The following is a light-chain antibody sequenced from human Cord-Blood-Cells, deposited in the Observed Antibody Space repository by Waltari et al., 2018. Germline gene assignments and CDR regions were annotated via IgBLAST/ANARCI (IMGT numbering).Light chain of an antibody. CDR3: QSYDSSNVV. CDR1: SGSIASNY. Sequence: NFMLTQPHSVSESPGKTVTISCTRSSGSIASNYVQWYQQRPGSSPTTVIYADNQRPSGFPDRFSGSIDSSSNSASLTISGLKTEDEADYYCQSYDSSNVVFGGGTKLTVL. V-gene: IGLV6-57*01. J-gene: IGLJ2*01. CDR2: ADN.